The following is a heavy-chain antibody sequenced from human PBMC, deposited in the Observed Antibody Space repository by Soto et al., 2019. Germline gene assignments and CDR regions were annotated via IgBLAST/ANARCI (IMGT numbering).Heavy chain of an antibody. CDR1: GGSISSGDYY. V-gene: IGHV4-30-4*01. CDR2: IYYSGST. J-gene: IGHJ4*02. D-gene: IGHD5-12*01. Sequence: LTCTVSGGSISSGDYYWSWIRQPPGKGLEWIGYIYYSGSTYYNPSLKSRVTISVDTSKNQFSLKLSSVTAADTAVYYCARVATIGGCFDYWGQGTLVTVSS. CDR3: ARVATIGGCFDY.